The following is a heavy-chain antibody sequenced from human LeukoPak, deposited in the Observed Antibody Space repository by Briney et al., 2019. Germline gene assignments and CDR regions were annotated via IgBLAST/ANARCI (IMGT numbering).Heavy chain of an antibody. CDR3: ARGEYDSSGYYPYYFDY. CDR1: GGSFSGYY. CDR2: INHSGST. J-gene: IGHJ4*02. D-gene: IGHD3-22*01. Sequence: SETLSLTCAVYGGSFSGYYWSWIRQPPGKGLEWIGEINHSGSTNYNPSLKSRVTISVYPSKNQFSLKLSSVTAADTAVYYCARGEYDSSGYYPYYFDYWGQGTLVTVSS. V-gene: IGHV4-34*01.